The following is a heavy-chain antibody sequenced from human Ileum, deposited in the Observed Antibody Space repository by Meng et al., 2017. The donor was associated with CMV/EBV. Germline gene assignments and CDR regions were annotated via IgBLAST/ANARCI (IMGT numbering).Heavy chain of an antibody. V-gene: IGHV1-18*01. D-gene: IGHD3-9*01. CDR1: GYTFTSYG. CDR2: NSAYNGNT. Sequence: QVPLVQSGAEVKKPGASLKVSXKASGYTFTSYGFNWVRQAPGQGLEWMGWNSAYNGNTNYAQKRQGRVTMTTDTSTSTVYMEVRSLRSDDTAVYYCARVWNYDILTGYYTHYFDYWGQGTLVTVAS. J-gene: IGHJ4*02. CDR3: ARVWNYDILTGYYTHYFDY.